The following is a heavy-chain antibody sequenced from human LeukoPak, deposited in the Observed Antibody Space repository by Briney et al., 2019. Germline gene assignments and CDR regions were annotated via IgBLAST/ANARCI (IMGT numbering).Heavy chain of an antibody. CDR1: GVSISSGSYY. CDR2: IYTSGST. Sequence: SQTLSLTCTVAGVSISSGSYYWSWLRQPAGKGLEWIVRIYTSGSTNYNPSLKSRVTISIDTSKNQFSLKLSSVTAADTAVYYCARTTNLADIWGQGTMVTVSS. CDR3: ARTTNLADI. V-gene: IGHV4-61*02. D-gene: IGHD1-1*01. J-gene: IGHJ3*02.